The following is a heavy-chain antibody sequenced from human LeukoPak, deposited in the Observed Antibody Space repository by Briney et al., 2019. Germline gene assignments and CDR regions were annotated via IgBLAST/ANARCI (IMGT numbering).Heavy chain of an antibody. CDR3: AKDKYNWNHGEFDY. CDR1: GFTFSTYA. Sequence: PGGSLRLSCAVSGFTFSTYAMAWVRQAPGKGLEWVSGISGSGGGTYYADSVKGRFTISRDNSKNTLYLQIHSLRAEDTGVHYCAKDKYNWNHGEFDYWRQGTLVTVCS. CDR2: ISGSGGGT. V-gene: IGHV3-23*01. J-gene: IGHJ4*02. D-gene: IGHD1-20*01.